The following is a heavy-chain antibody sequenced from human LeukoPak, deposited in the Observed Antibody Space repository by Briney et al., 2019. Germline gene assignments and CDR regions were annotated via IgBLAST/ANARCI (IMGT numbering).Heavy chain of an antibody. CDR1: GYTFTSYG. CDR2: ISAYNGNT. J-gene: IGHJ5*02. CDR3: AREGGGIAAAGSNWFDP. D-gene: IGHD6-13*01. Sequence: ASVKVSCKASGYTFTSYGISWVRQAPGQGLEWMGWISAYNGNTNYAQKLQGRVTMTTDTSTSTAYMELRSLRSDDTAVYYCAREGGGIAAAGSNWFDPWGQGTLVTVSS. V-gene: IGHV1-18*01.